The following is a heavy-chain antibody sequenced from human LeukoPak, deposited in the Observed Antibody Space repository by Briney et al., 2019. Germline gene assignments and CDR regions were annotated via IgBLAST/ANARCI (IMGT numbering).Heavy chain of an antibody. CDR1: GYTFTSYG. V-gene: IGHV1-18*01. J-gene: IGHJ4*02. D-gene: IGHD3-3*01. CDR2: ISAYNGNT. CDR3: ARDAPRPITIFGVVTQDFDY. Sequence: ASVKVSCKASGYTFTSYGISWVRQAPGQGLEWMGWISAYNGNTNYAQKLQGRVTMTTDTSTSTAYMEPRSLRSDDTAVYYCARDAPRPITIFGVVTQDFDYWAREPWSPSPQ.